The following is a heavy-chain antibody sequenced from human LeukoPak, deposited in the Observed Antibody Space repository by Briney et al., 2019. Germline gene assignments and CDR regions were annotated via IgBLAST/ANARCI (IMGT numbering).Heavy chain of an antibody. CDR3: AKDQGYCSSTSCPNFDY. D-gene: IGHD2-2*01. CDR1: GFTFSSYA. Sequence: GGSLRLSCAASGFTFSSYAMSRVRQAPGKGLEWVSAISGSGGSTYYADSVKGRFTISRDNSKNTLYLQMNSLRAEDTAVYYCAKDQGYCSSTSCPNFDYWGQGTLVTVSS. J-gene: IGHJ4*02. CDR2: ISGSGGST. V-gene: IGHV3-23*01.